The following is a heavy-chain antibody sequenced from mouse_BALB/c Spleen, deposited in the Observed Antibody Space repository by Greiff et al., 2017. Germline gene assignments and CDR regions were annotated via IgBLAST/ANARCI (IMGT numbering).Heavy chain of an antibody. CDR2: IWAGGST. CDR3: ARDYDYDVGFAY. D-gene: IGHD2-4*01. V-gene: IGHV2-9*02. J-gene: IGHJ3*01. CDR1: GFSLTSYG. Sequence: VQRVESGPGLVAPSQSLSITCTVSGFSLTSYGVHWVRQPPGKGLEWLGVIWAGGSTNYNSALMSRLSISKDNSKSQVFLKMNSLQTDDTAMYYCARDYDYDVGFAYWGQGTLVTVSA.